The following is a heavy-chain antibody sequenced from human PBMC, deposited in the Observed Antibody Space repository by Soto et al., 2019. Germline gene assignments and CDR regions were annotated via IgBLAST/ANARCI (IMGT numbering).Heavy chain of an antibody. CDR3: AKDRSGDTGDWFDP. CDR1: GFTFGTYA. D-gene: IGHD5-18*01. Sequence: PGGSLRLSCAASGFTFGTYAMNWVRQAPGKGLEWVSGISCSGGSTYYTDSVKGRFTISRDNSKNTLYLQMNSLRADDTAVYYCAKDRSGDTGDWFDPWGRGTLVTVSS. CDR2: ISCSGGST. V-gene: IGHV3-23*01. J-gene: IGHJ5*02.